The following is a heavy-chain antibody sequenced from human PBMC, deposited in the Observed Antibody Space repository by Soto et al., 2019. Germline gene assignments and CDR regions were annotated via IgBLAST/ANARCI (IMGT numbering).Heavy chain of an antibody. J-gene: IGHJ4*02. V-gene: IGHV4-34*01. CDR1: GGSFSGYY. CDR2: INHSGST. Sequence: QVQLQQWGAGLLKPSETLSLTCAVYGGSFSGYYWSWIRQPPGKGLEWIGEINHSGSTNYNPSLTSRVSISVDSSKNQFSLKLSSVSPADTAVYYCAARYCSGGSCYSGRVDYWGQGTLVTVSS. D-gene: IGHD2-15*01. CDR3: AARYCSGGSCYSGRVDY.